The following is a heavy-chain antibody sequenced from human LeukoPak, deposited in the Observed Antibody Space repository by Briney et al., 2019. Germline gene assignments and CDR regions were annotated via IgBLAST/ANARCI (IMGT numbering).Heavy chain of an antibody. Sequence: GASVKVSCKASGYTFTIYAMNWVRQAPGQGLEWMGRINTNTGNPTYAQGFTGRFVFSLDTSVSTAYLQISSLKAEDTAVYYCARESKTDYGDYVGFDPWGQGTLVTVSS. CDR1: GYTFTIYA. J-gene: IGHJ5*02. CDR2: INTNTGNP. D-gene: IGHD4-17*01. CDR3: ARESKTDYGDYVGFDP. V-gene: IGHV7-4-1*02.